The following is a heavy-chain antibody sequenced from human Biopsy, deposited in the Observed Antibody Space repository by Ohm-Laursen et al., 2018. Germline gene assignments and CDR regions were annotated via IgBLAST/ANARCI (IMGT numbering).Heavy chain of an antibody. CDR3: ARATNSTGWPYYYFYGMDV. CDR1: GGFISSDY. J-gene: IGHJ6*02. CDR2: IYYSGST. D-gene: IGHD2/OR15-2a*01. Sequence: VTLSLPCTVSGGFISSDYWSWIRQTPGKGLEWIGYIYYSGSTNYNPSLKSRVTISVDTSKNQFSLRLNSVTAADPAVYYCARATNSTGWPYYYFYGMDVWGQGTTVTVSS. V-gene: IGHV4-59*01.